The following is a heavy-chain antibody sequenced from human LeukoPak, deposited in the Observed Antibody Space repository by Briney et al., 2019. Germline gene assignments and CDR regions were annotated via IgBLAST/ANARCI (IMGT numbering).Heavy chain of an antibody. CDR2: INLDSGGT. V-gene: IGHV1-2*02. D-gene: IGHD3-9*01. CDR1: VYTFTDYY. CDR3: ARDSPVLRYFDWLLGQNWFAP. J-gene: IGHJ5*02. Sequence: GASVKVSCKASVYTFTDYYMHWGRQAPGQGLEWMGWINLDSGGTNYAQKLQGRVTMTTDTSTSTAYMELRSLSSDATAVYYCARDSPVLRYFDWLLGQNWFAPWGQGTLVTVSS.